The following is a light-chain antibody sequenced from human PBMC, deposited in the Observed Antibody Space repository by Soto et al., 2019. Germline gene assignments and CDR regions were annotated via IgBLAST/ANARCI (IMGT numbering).Light chain of an antibody. Sequence: VLTQSPGTLSLSPGDRASLSCRASQTARSGYLAWYQQKPGQAPRLLIYGGSNRATGIPDRFSGSGSATDFTLTISRLEPEDSAVYYWQQYDNSPMSTFGQGTKLEIK. V-gene: IGKV3-20*01. CDR1: QTARSGY. CDR2: GGS. J-gene: IGKJ2*01. CDR3: QQYDNSPMST.